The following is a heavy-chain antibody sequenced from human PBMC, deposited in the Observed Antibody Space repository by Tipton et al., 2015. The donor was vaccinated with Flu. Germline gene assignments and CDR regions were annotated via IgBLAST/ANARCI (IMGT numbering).Heavy chain of an antibody. CDR3: ARGYSNCGGDCYSLFDY. CDR1: GSSISSGNYH. CDR2: MYTSGSS. V-gene: IGHV4-61*02. D-gene: IGHD2-21*02. J-gene: IGHJ4*02. Sequence: TLSLTCTVSGSSISSGNYHWSWIRQPAGKGLEWIGRMYTSGSSNYKPSLKSRVTISVDMSKNQFSLKLSSVTAADTAVYYCARGYSNCGGDCYSLFDYWGQGTLVTVSS.